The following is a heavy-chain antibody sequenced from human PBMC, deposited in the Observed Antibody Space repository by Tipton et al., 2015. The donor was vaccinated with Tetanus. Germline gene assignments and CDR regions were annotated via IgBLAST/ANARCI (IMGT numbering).Heavy chain of an antibody. CDR3: ARDLKETMGAAPSRDAYHV. V-gene: IGHV1-69*01. J-gene: IGHJ3*01. Sequence: QVQLVQSGAEVKKPGSSVKVSCRASGGTFSGHVISWVRQAPGKGLEWMGGTTPIFGTAEYAQRLQGRVTVTADESTGTAYMELRSLRFEDTAVYYCARDLKETMGAAPSRDAYHVWGQGTMVIVSS. CDR2: TTPIFGTA. D-gene: IGHD1-26*01. CDR1: GGTFSGHV.